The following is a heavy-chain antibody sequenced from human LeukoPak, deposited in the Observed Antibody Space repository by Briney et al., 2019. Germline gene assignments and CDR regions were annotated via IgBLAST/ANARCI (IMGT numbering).Heavy chain of an antibody. CDR2: LYYSGSN. CDR1: GGSLSRRSYY. V-gene: IGHV4-39*01. CDR3: TRHLAATITFDY. Sequence: SGTLSLTCTVSGGSLSRRSYYWGWIRQPPGKGLEWIGSLYYSGSNYYNPPHKSRFTISVDTSKNQLSLKLSSVTAADTAVYYCTRHLAATITFDYWGQGTLVTVSS. J-gene: IGHJ4*02. D-gene: IGHD2-15*01.